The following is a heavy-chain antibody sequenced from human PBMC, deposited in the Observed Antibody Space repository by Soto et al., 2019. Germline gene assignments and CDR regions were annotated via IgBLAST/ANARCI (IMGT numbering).Heavy chain of an antibody. CDR1: GGSMSKFY. Sequence: QVQVQESGPGLVKPSETLSLTCSVSGGSMSKFYWSWIRKTAGKGLEWMGRVYATGTSDYNPSLKSRSAMLVDISKKTFSLRLRSVTAADTGVYYCVRDGSKTLRDFFDPWGQGILVTVSS. CDR2: VYATGTS. CDR3: VRDGSKTLRDFFDP. J-gene: IGHJ5*02. V-gene: IGHV4-4*07.